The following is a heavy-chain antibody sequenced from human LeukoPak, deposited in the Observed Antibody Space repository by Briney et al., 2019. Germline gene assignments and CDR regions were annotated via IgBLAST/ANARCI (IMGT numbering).Heavy chain of an antibody. J-gene: IGHJ4*02. D-gene: IGHD2-2*01. CDR1: GFTFSNAW. CDR2: IKSKTDGGTT. V-gene: IGHV3-15*01. CDR3: TTAGGVVPAATPTKLLDY. Sequence: PGGSLRLSCAASGFTFSNAWMSWVRQAPGKGLEWVGRIKSKTDGGTTDYAAPVKGRFTISRDDSKNTLYLQMNSLKTEDTAVYCCTTAGGVVPAATPTKLLDYWGQGTLVTVSS.